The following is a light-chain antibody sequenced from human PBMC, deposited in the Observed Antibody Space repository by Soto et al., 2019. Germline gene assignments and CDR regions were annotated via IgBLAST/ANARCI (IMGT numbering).Light chain of an antibody. CDR1: QSVSAN. V-gene: IGKV3-15*01. J-gene: IGKJ1*01. CDR3: QQSHNWWT. CDR2: DAS. Sequence: ETVMTQFPATLSVSPGERAALSCRASQSVSANLAWYRQIPGQAPRLLIYDASTRATGVPARFSGGGFGTEFTLTINSLQSEDVAVYYCQQSHNWWTFGQGPTVDIK.